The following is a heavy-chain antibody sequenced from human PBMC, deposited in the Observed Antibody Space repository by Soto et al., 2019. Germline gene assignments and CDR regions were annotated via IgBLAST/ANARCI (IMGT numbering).Heavy chain of an antibody. CDR1: GASITTNNYY. Sequence: PSETLSLTCTVSGASITTNNYYWGCLRQPPGKGLEWIATISYSGTTYYNPSLKSRVTISVDTSRNQFSLRLNSVTAADTAVYYCARPEFPGWVYAWGQGTLVTVSS. J-gene: IGHJ5*02. CDR2: ISYSGTT. V-gene: IGHV4-39*01. CDR3: ARPEFPGWVYA.